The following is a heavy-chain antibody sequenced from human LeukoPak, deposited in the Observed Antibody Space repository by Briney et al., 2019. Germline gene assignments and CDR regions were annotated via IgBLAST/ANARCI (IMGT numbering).Heavy chain of an antibody. D-gene: IGHD5-24*01. V-gene: IGHV4-59*01. J-gene: IGHJ5*02. CDR2: SYYTGST. CDR3: ATDTKATIVGS. Sequence: SGTLSLTCSVSGGSISSNYWSWIRQPPGKGLEWIGYSYYTGSTNYNPSLKSRVTISVDTSKNQFSLRLTSVTAADTAMYYCATDTKATIVGSWGQGTLVTVSS. CDR1: GGSISSNY.